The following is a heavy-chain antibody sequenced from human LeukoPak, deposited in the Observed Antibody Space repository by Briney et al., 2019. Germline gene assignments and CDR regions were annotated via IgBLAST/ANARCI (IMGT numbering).Heavy chain of an antibody. CDR3: ARIGYSYYYYYMDV. CDR2: IYYSGST. D-gene: IGHD5-18*01. Sequence: SETLSLTCTVSGGSISSYYWSWIRQPPGKGLEWIGYIYYSGSTNYNPSLKSRVTISVDTSKNQFSLKLSSVTAADTAVYYCARIGYSYYYYYMDVWGKGTTVTVSS. CDR1: GGSISSYY. J-gene: IGHJ6*03. V-gene: IGHV4-59*01.